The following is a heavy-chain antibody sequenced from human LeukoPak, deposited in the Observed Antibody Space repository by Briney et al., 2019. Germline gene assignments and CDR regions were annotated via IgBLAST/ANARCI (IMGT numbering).Heavy chain of an antibody. D-gene: IGHD2-15*01. V-gene: IGHV4-30-2*01. Sequence: TPSETLSLTCAVSGGSISSGGYSWSWIRQPPGKGLEWIGYIYHSGSTYYNPSLKSRVTISVDRSKNQFSLKLSSVTAADTAVYYCARGSAYSPDNLFDPWGQGTLVTVSS. CDR3: ARGSAYSPDNLFDP. CDR2: IYHSGST. CDR1: GGSISSGGYS. J-gene: IGHJ5*02.